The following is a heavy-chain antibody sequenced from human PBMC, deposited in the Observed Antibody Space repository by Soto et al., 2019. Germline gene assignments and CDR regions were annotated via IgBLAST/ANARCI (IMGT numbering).Heavy chain of an antibody. Sequence: GGSLRLSCAASGFTFSSYAMHWVRQAPGKGLEWVAVISYDGSNKYYADSVKGRFTISRDNSKNTLYLQMNSLRAEDTAVYYCARAIRRYSYGYIDYWGQATLVTVSS. J-gene: IGHJ4*02. D-gene: IGHD5-18*01. CDR2: ISYDGSNK. CDR3: ARAIRRYSYGYIDY. V-gene: IGHV3-30-3*01. CDR1: GFTFSSYA.